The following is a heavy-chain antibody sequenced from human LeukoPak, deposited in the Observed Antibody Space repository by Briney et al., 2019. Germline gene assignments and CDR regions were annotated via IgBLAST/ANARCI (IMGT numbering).Heavy chain of an antibody. CDR3: VKGGREDYSDWYAYFDY. D-gene: IGHD3-9*01. CDR2: IKGDEGSA. CDR1: GFTFSAFA. J-gene: IGHJ4*02. Sequence: GGSLRLSCSASGFTFSAFAMYWVRQAPGKGLEYVSVIKGDEGSANYTDSVKGRFAISRDNSKKVLYLQMSSLRAEDTAVYYCVKGGREDYSDWYAYFDYWGQGTLVTVSS. V-gene: IGHV3-64D*06.